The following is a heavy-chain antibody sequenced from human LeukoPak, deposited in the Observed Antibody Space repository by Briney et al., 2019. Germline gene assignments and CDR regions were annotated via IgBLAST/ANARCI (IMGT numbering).Heavy chain of an antibody. Sequence: PWGSLRLSCATFGFKFDDYGMTWVRQAPGKGLEWVSSIKWNSDITTYGDSVKGRFTISRDNAKNSLYLEMNSLRAEDTALYYCARDETGIDYWGQGTLVTVSS. D-gene: IGHD3-9*01. J-gene: IGHJ4*02. CDR1: GFKFDDYG. CDR2: IKWNSDIT. V-gene: IGHV3-20*04. CDR3: ARDETGIDY.